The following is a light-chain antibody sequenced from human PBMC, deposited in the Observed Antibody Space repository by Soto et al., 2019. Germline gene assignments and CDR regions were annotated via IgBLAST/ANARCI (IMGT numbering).Light chain of an antibody. CDR3: QTWDTGIVV. CDR2: LNSDGSH. Sequence: QLVLTQSPSASASLGDSVKLTCTLSSGHSSYAIAWHQQQPEKGPRHLMKLNSDGSHSKGDEIPDRFSGSSSGDERYLTISSLQSEDEADYYCQTWDTGIVVFGGGTKLTVL. CDR1: SGHSSYA. V-gene: IGLV4-69*01. J-gene: IGLJ2*01.